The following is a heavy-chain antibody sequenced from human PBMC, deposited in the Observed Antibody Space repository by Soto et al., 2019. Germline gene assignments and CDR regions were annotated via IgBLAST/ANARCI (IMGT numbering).Heavy chain of an antibody. CDR1: GFTFDDYT. D-gene: IGHD3-9*01. CDR2: ISWDGGST. Sequence: GSLRLSCAASGFTFDDYTMHWVRQAPGKGLEWVSLISWDGGSTYYADSVKGRFTISRDNSKNSLYLQMNSLRTEDTALYYCAKGVAGYFYYGMDVWGQGTTVTVSS. J-gene: IGHJ6*02. CDR3: AKGVAGYFYYGMDV. V-gene: IGHV3-43*01.